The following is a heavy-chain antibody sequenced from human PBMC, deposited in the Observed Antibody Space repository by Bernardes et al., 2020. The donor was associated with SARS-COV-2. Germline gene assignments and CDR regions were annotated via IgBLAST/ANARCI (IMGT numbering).Heavy chain of an antibody. CDR2: TYYRSKWYS. D-gene: IGHD2-2*01. CDR1: WDTCSSTSGS. CDR3: ARASIVIVPGPLGLGPWGYKYNGMEV. V-gene: IGHV6-1*01. Sequence: SQTRSLTHAISWDTCSSTSGSWPLLRQSPSRGLELLGGTYYRSKWYSDYAVSVKSLITINPDTSRNQVSLHLNSVTPEDTAVYFCARASIVIVPGPLGLGPWGYKYNGMEVWGPGTTVTVS. J-gene: IGHJ6*02.